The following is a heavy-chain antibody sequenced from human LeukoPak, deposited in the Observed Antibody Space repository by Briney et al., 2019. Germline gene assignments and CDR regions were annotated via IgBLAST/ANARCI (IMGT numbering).Heavy chain of an antibody. Sequence: GGSLRLSCAASGFTFSSYEMNWVRQAPGKGLEWVSYISSSGSTIYYAGSVKGRFTISRDNAKNSLYLQMNSLRAEDTAVYYCARGIAARPAYWGQGTLVTVSS. J-gene: IGHJ4*02. D-gene: IGHD6-6*01. V-gene: IGHV3-48*03. CDR2: ISSSGSTI. CDR3: ARGIAARPAY. CDR1: GFTFSSYE.